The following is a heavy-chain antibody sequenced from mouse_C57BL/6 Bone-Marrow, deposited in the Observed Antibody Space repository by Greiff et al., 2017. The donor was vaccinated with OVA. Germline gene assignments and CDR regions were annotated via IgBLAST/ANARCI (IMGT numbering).Heavy chain of an antibody. CDR1: GYAFSSYW. J-gene: IGHJ4*01. CDR2: IYPGDGDT. CDR3: ARANYYGVYAMDY. Sequence: VQLKESGAELVKPGASVKISCKASGYAFSSYWMNWVKQRPGKGLEWIGQIYPGDGDTNYNGKFKGKATFTADKSSSPAYMKLSSLTSGDSAVYFCARANYYGVYAMDYWGQGTSVTVSS. V-gene: IGHV1-80*01. D-gene: IGHD1-1*01.